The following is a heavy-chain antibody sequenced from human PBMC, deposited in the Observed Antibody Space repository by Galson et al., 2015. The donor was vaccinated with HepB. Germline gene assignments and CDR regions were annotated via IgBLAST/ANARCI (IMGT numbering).Heavy chain of an antibody. V-gene: IGHV4-34*01. CDR2: INHSGGI. CDR3: ARGRGFLVVVPGV. D-gene: IGHD2-2*01. CDR1: GGSFSSYY. Sequence: SATLSLTCAVYGGSFSSYYWTWIRQPPGKGLEWLGEINHSGGINYNPSLKSRVTMSVDTSKNQFSLNLTSVTAADTAVYYCARGRGFLVVVPGVWGKGTTVTVSS. J-gene: IGHJ6*04.